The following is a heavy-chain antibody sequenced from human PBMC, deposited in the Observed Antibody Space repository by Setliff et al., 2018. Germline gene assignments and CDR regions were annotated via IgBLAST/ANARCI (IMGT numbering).Heavy chain of an antibody. D-gene: IGHD6-19*01. Sequence: GGSLRLSCTASGFTFGDYAMSWVRQAPGKGLEWVGFIRSKAYGGTTEYAASVKGRFTIPRDDSKSIAYLQMNSLKTEDTAVYYCTRASSIAVAGSSIWGQGTLVTVSS. CDR3: TRASSIAVAGSSI. V-gene: IGHV3-49*04. CDR2: IRSKAYGGTT. CDR1: GFTFGDYA. J-gene: IGHJ4*02.